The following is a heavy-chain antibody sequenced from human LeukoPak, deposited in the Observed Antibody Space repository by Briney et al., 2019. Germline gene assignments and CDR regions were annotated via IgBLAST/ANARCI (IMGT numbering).Heavy chain of an antibody. CDR3: AALNWGWYFDY. V-gene: IGHV4-31*03. D-gene: IGHD7-27*01. CDR1: GGSIRVGGYY. J-gene: IGHJ4*02. Sequence: PSQTLSLTSIVPGGSIRVGGYYWSWIRQHPGKGLEWIGYIYYSGSTYYNPSLKSRVTISVDTSKNQFSLKLSSVTAADTAVYYCAALNWGWYFDYWGQGTLVTVSS. CDR2: IYYSGST.